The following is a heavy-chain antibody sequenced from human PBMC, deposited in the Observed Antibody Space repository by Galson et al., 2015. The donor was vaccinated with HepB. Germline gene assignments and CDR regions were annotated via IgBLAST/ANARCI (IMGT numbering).Heavy chain of an antibody. V-gene: IGHV3-33*08. CDR1: GFTFSNYG. J-gene: IGHJ4*02. CDR2: IYYDGSET. Sequence: SLRLSCAASGFTFSNYGMHWVRQAPGKGLEWVAIIYYDGSETFYGDSVKGRFTISRDNSNNTLFLQMNNVRVEDTAVYFCARTPGVARFDWANIDFWGQETLVTVAS. D-gene: IGHD3-9*01. CDR3: ARTPGVARFDWANIDF.